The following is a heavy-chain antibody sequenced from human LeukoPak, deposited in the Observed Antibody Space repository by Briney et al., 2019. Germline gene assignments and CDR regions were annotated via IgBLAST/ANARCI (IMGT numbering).Heavy chain of an antibody. D-gene: IGHD2-21*01. J-gene: IGHJ4*02. Sequence: ASVKASCKASGYTFTSSYMHWVRQSPGQGLEWMGILNPSGGSTSYAQKFQGRVTMTRDTSTSTVYMELSSLRSEDTAVYYCARRDLDHWGQGTLVTVSS. CDR2: LNPSGGST. V-gene: IGHV1-46*01. CDR3: ARRDLDH. CDR1: GYTFTSSY.